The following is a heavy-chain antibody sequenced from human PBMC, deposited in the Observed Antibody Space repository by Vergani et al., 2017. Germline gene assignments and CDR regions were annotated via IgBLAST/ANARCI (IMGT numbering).Heavy chain of an antibody. CDR2: IKQDGSEK. Sequence: EVQLVESGGGLVQPGGSLRLSCAASGFTFSSYWMSWVRQAPGKGLEWVANIKQDGSEKYYVDSVKGRFTISRDNAKNSLYLQMNSLRAEDTAVYYCAGYQGYYYDSSGYYYREYYFDYWGQGTLVIVSS. J-gene: IGHJ4*02. D-gene: IGHD3-22*01. CDR3: AGYQGYYYDSSGYYYREYYFDY. CDR1: GFTFSSYW. V-gene: IGHV3-7*03.